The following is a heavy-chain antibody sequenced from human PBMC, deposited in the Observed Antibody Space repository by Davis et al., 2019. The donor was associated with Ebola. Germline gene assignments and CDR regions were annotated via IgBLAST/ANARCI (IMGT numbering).Heavy chain of an antibody. CDR2: INHSGST. D-gene: IGHD6-13*01. CDR1: GGSFSGYY. V-gene: IGHV4-34*01. CDR3: ARVSSSWYENWFDP. J-gene: IGHJ5*02. Sequence: SETLSLTCAVYGGSFSGYYWSWIRQPPGKGLEWIGEINHSGSTNYNPSLKSRVTISVDTSKNQFSLKLSSVTAADTAVYYCARVSSSWYENWFDPWGQGTLVTVSS.